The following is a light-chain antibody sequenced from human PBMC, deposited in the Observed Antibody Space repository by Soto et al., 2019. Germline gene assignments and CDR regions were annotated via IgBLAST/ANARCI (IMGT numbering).Light chain of an antibody. J-gene: IGKJ1*01. CDR2: DAS. CDR3: QQSSGWPT. CDR1: QTVSTF. V-gene: IGKV3-11*01. Sequence: EIVLTQSPDTLSLSPVERATLSFRASQTVSTFLAWYQQKPGQAPRLIVYDASKRAPGIPARFIGSGSGTDFTLTVSSLETEDFALYYCQQSSGWPTFGQGTKVDIK.